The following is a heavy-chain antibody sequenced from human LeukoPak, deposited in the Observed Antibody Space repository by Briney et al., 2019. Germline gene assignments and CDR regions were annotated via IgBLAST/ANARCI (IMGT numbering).Heavy chain of an antibody. CDR1: GGSISSYY. CDR3: ARSQGDSSSVDLDYFYYGMDV. Sequence: SETLSLTCTVSGGSISSYYWSWIRQPPGKGLEWIGYIYYSGSTNYNPSLKSRVTISVDTSKNQFSLKLSSVTAADTAVYYCARSQGDSSSVDLDYFYYGMDVWGQGTTVTVSS. J-gene: IGHJ6*02. CDR2: IYYSGST. D-gene: IGHD6-6*01. V-gene: IGHV4-59*01.